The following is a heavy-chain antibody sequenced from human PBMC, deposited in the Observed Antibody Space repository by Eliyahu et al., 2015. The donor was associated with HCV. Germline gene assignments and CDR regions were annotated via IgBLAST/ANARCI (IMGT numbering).Heavy chain of an antibody. CDR2: XXAYNGDT. D-gene: IGHD3/OR15-3a*01. Sequence: QIHLVQSGAEVKPPGASVXVPCKASGYKFTGYGIXWVRXVPGQGLEXTGWXXAYNGDTNYVEKFQGRVTMTTDTSTNTADLELRSLRSDDTAVYYCARGGASQMDSPSDYWGQGTLVTVSS. CDR3: ARGGASQMDSPSDY. CDR1: GYKFTGYG. V-gene: IGHV1-18*01. J-gene: IGHJ4*02.